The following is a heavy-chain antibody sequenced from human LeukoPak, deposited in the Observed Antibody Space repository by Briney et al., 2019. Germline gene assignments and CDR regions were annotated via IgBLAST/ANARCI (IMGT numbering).Heavy chain of an antibody. D-gene: IGHD5-18*01. CDR2: IKEDGSQK. CDR3: ARDRGYSSFDY. Sequence: PGGSLRLSCAASGFSFSTSWMDWGRQAPGKGLEWVAKIKEDGSQKYYVDSVKGRFTISKDNAKNSLYLQMNSLRPEDTAVYYCARDRGYSSFDYWGQGTLVTVPS. V-gene: IGHV3-7*05. CDR1: GFSFSTSW. J-gene: IGHJ4*02.